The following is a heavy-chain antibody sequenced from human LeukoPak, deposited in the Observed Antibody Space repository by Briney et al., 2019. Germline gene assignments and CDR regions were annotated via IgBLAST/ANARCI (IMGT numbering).Heavy chain of an antibody. J-gene: IGHJ4*02. CDR3: ARDPFHYYDSSGYYYFDY. CDR1: GGSVSSHRYY. D-gene: IGHD3-22*01. Sequence: SETLSLTCTVSGGSVSSHRYYWGWIRQPPGKGLEWIGSIYHSGSTYYNPSLKSRVTISVDTSKNQFSLKLSSVTAADTAVYYCARDPFHYYDSSGYYYFDYWGQGTLVTISS. V-gene: IGHV4-39*07. CDR2: IYHSGST.